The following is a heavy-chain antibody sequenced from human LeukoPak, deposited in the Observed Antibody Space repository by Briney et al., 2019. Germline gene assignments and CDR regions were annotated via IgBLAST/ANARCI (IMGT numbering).Heavy chain of an antibody. J-gene: IGHJ3*02. CDR1: GCTFNKFA. D-gene: IGHD3-22*01. CDR2: INDIGDTT. Sequence: PGGSLRLSCVAAGCTFNKFAMTWVRQAPGRGPEWVSGINDIGDTTYYADSVKGRFTISRDNSKNTLYLQMNSLRAEDTAVYYCAKLRRTYYYDSRNAFDIWGQGTMVTVST. V-gene: IGHV3-23*01. CDR3: AKLRRTYYYDSRNAFDI.